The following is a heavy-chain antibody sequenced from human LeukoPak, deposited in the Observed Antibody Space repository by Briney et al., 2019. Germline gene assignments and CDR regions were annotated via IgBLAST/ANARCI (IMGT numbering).Heavy chain of an antibody. V-gene: IGHV1-3*01. Sequence: GASVKVSCKASGYTFTSYAMHWVRQAPGQRLEWMGWINAGNGNTKYSQKFQGRVTITADESTSTAYMELSSLRSEDTAVYYCARGGIGSGSYYNYWGQGTLVTVSS. J-gene: IGHJ4*02. D-gene: IGHD1-26*01. CDR2: INAGNGNT. CDR1: GYTFTSYA. CDR3: ARGGIGSGSYYNY.